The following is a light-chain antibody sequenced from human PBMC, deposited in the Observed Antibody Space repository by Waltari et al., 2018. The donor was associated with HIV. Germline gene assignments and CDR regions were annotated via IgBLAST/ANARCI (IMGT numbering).Light chain of an antibody. CDR1: SSNIENDN. Sequence: QSVLTQPPSASGTPGQRVTISCSGSSSNIENDNVYWYQQLTGAAPRLLIYKDTQRPSGVPDLFTGSKSGTSASLAISGLRSEDEADYYCVGWDSRLSGYVVGSGTKVTVL. V-gene: IGLV1-47*01. CDR2: KDT. CDR3: VGWDSRLSGYV. J-gene: IGLJ1*01.